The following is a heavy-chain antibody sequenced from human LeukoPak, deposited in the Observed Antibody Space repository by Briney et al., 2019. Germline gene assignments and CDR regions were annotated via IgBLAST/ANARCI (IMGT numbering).Heavy chain of an antibody. Sequence: RLEWIGIINASGGSTSYAQKFQGRVTMTRDTSTSTVYMELSSLRSEDTAVYYCARDRDGYNRHLFDYWGQGTLVTVSS. CDR3: ARDRDGYNRHLFDY. V-gene: IGHV1-46*01. J-gene: IGHJ4*02. CDR2: INASGGST. D-gene: IGHD5-24*01.